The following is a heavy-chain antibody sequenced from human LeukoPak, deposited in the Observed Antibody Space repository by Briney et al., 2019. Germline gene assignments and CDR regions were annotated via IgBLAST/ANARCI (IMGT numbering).Heavy chain of an antibody. CDR1: GYTFTGYY. CDR2: INPNSGGT. J-gene: IGHJ5*02. CDR3: ARDPTYSSSPLYNWFDP. V-gene: IGHV1-2*02. Sequence: ASVKVSCKASGYTFTGYYMHWVRQAPGQGLEWMGLINPNSGGTNYAQKFQGRVTMTRDTSISTAYMELSRLRSDDTAVYYCARDPTYSSSPLYNWFDPWGQGTLVTVSS. D-gene: IGHD6-13*01.